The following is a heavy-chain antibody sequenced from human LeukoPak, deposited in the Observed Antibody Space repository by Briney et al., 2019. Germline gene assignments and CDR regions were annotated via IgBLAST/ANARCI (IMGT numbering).Heavy chain of an antibody. D-gene: IGHD1-26*01. CDR1: GYTFTDYY. CDR2: INPSSGGT. CDR3: ARGGEQASGSYSYSDY. V-gene: IGHV1-2*02. Sequence: VASVKVSCKASGYTFTDYYIHWVRQAPGQGLEWVGWINPSSGGTNYAQKFQVTVTMTTDTSISTAYMELRSLRSDDTAVYYCARGGEQASGSYSYSDYWGQGTLVTVSS. J-gene: IGHJ4*02.